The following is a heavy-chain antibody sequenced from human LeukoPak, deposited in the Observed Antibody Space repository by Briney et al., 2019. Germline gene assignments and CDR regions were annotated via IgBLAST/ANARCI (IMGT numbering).Heavy chain of an antibody. Sequence: GGSLRLSCEASAFTIRRNYMIWVRQAPGKGLEWVSILYTDSTTYYADSVKGRFTIFRDNSKETIYPQMNRLRAEDTSMYYCASRFSSSPYNAFNIWGQGTMVTVSS. J-gene: IGHJ3*02. CDR1: AFTIRRNY. V-gene: IGHV3-53*01. D-gene: IGHD6-6*01. CDR3: ASRFSSSPYNAFNI. CDR2: LYTDSTT.